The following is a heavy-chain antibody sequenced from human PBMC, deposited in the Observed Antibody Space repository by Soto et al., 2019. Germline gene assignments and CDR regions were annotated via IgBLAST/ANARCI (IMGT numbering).Heavy chain of an antibody. D-gene: IGHD6-19*01. J-gene: IGHJ5*02. CDR1: GYTLTNYG. CDR3: ARAVSRDKWFDP. V-gene: IGHV1-18*01. Sequence: ASVKVSCKASGYTLTNYGLNWVGQAPGQGLEWMGWISAYNGNTDYAQKLQGRVTMTTDTSTSTAYMELGNLRSDDTAVYYCARAVSRDKWFDPWGQGTLVTVS. CDR2: ISAYNGNT.